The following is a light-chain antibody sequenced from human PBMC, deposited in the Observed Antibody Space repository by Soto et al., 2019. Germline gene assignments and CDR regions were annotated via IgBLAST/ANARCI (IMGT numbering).Light chain of an antibody. V-gene: IGLV2-14*01. CDR2: EVI. Sequence: QSALTQPASVSGSPGQSITISCTGTSSDVGLFNYVSWYQQYPGQAPKLIIYEVINRPSGVSNRFSGSKSGTSASLAITGLQAEDEADYYCQSYDSSLSGSVFGGGTKLTVL. CDR1: SSDVGLFNY. CDR3: QSYDSSLSGSV. J-gene: IGLJ3*02.